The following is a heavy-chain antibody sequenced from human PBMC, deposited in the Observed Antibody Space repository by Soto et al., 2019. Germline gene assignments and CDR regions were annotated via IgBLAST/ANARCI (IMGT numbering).Heavy chain of an antibody. CDR3: ARGRYGDY. CDR2: ISAHNDNT. Sequence: QVHLVQSGAEVKKPGASVKVSCKCSGYTFTSYGITWVRQAPGQGLEWRGWISAHNDNTDYAQKLQVRVTVTRDTSTRPAYMELRSLRSDDTAVYYCARGRYGDYWGQGALVTVSS. CDR1: GYTFTSYG. J-gene: IGHJ4*02. D-gene: IGHD1-1*01. V-gene: IGHV1-18*01.